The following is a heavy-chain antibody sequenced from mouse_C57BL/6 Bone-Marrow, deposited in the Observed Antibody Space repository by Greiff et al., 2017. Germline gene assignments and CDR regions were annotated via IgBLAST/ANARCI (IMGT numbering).Heavy chain of an antibody. CDR2: IVPNSGGT. V-gene: IGHV1-62-3*01. J-gene: IGHJ4*01. CDR3: ARYPITTVVATDAMDY. CDR1: GYTFPSYW. Sequence: VQLQQPGAELVKPGASLKLSCKASGYTFPSYWMLWVHQRPGRGLEWIGRIVPNSGGTKYNEKFTDKATLTVDQSSSTAYIQLNSLTSEDSAVYYCARYPITTVVATDAMDYWGQGTSVTVSS. D-gene: IGHD1-1*01.